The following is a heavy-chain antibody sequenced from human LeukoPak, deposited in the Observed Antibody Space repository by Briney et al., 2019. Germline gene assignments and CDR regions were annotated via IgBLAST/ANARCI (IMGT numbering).Heavy chain of an antibody. CDR2: ISGSGGST. V-gene: IGHV3-23*01. CDR1: GFTFSSYA. Sequence: PGGSLRLSCAASGFTFSSYAMSWVRQAPGKGLEWVSAISGSGGSTYYADSVKGRFTISRDNSKNTLYLQMNSLRAEDTAVYYCATSPPAIVVVPAAMPLKEGYWGQGTLVTVSS. D-gene: IGHD2-2*01. CDR3: ATSPPAIVVVPAAMPLKEGY. J-gene: IGHJ4*02.